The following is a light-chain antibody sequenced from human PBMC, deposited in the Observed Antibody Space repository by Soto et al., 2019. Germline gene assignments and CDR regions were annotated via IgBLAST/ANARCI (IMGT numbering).Light chain of an antibody. Sequence: QSVLTQPASVSGYPGQSITISCTGTSSDVGGYHFVSWYQQHPGKAPKLMSSEVSKRPSWVSPRFSGSKSGNTAFLTISGLQAEDEADYYCCAHAGSSNFLVFGGGTQLTVL. CDR2: EVS. J-gene: IGLJ2*01. V-gene: IGLV2-23*02. CDR3: CAHAGSSNFLV. CDR1: SSDVGGYHF.